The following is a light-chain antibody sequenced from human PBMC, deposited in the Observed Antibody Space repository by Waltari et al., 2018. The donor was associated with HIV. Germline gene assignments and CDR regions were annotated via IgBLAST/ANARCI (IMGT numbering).Light chain of an antibody. Sequence: EIVFTQSPGTLSLSPGESATLSCRASQSVSSSYLAWSQQKPGQAPRLLIYGASSRATGIPDRFSGSGSGTDFTLTISRLEPEDFAVYYCLQYGSSTLSFGGGTKVEIK. CDR1: QSVSSSY. CDR3: LQYGSSTLS. CDR2: GAS. V-gene: IGKV3-20*01. J-gene: IGKJ4*01.